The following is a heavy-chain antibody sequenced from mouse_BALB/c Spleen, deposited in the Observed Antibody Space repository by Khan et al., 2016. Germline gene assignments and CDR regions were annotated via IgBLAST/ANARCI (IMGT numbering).Heavy chain of an antibody. CDR2: INPNNGGT. D-gene: IGHD1-1*02. Sequence: VQLQQSGPELVKPGASVKMSCKASGYTFTSFVMHWVKQKPGQGLEWIGYINPNNGGTKYNEKFNGKATLTSDKSSSTAYMELSSLTSEDSAVYYCARVVWVACWSQGTTLTVSS. CDR3: ARVVWVAC. V-gene: IGHV1S136*01. J-gene: IGHJ2*01. CDR1: GYTFTSFV.